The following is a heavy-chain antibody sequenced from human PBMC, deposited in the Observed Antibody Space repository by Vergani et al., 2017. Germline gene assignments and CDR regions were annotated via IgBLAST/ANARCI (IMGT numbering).Heavy chain of an antibody. Sequence: EVHLLESGGGQVEAGGSLRLSCAASGFTFSSYAMSWVRQAPGKGLEWVSAISGSGGSTYYADSVKGRFTISRDNSKNTLYLQMNSLRAEDTAVYYCARENNGGNSLNTYYFDYWGQGTLVTVSS. CDR2: ISGSGGST. D-gene: IGHD4-23*01. J-gene: IGHJ4*02. CDR1: GFTFSSYA. CDR3: ARENNGGNSLNTYYFDY. V-gene: IGHV3-23*01.